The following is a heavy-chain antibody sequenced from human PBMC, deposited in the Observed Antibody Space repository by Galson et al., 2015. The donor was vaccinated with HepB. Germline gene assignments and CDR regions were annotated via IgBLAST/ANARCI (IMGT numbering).Heavy chain of an antibody. CDR2: ISSGGDKK. J-gene: IGHJ4*02. V-gene: IGHV3-30*09. D-gene: IGHD2-21*01. CDR1: GFTFGSYA. Sequence: SLRLSCAVSGFTFGSYAFLWVRQAPGKGLEWVAVISSGGDKKYYADSVKGRFAISRDNSKNTLYMQMDSLRPEDTAVYYCARTLFWDYWGQGTLVTVSS. CDR3: ARTLFWDY.